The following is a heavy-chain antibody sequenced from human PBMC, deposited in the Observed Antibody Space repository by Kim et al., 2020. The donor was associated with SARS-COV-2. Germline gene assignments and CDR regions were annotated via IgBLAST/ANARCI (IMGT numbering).Heavy chain of an antibody. CDR1: GFTFSDYY. CDR3: ARDFASSSGWYTGDYYYYYGMDV. CDR2: ISSSGSTI. J-gene: IGHJ6*02. V-gene: IGHV3-11*04. D-gene: IGHD6-19*01. Sequence: GGSLRLSCAASGFTFSDYYMSWIRQAPGKGLEWVSYISSSGSTIYYADSVKGRFTISRDNAKNSLYLQMNSLRAEDTAVYYCARDFASSSGWYTGDYYYYYGMDVWGQGTTVTVSS.